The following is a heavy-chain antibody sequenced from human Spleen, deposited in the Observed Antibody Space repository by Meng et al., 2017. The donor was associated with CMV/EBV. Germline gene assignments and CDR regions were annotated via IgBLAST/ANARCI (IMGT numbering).Heavy chain of an antibody. D-gene: IGHD2-2*02. CDR2: INTYNGNR. J-gene: IGHJ4*02. Sequence: ASVKVSCKASGYTFTSFGISWVRQAPGQGLEWMGWINTYNGNRDYAQKLQGRVTMTTDTSTSTAYMELRSLRSDDTAVYYCARGGGHCSSTSCYTYDYWGQGTLVTVSS. V-gene: IGHV1-18*01. CDR1: GYTFTSFG. CDR3: ARGGGHCSSTSCYTYDY.